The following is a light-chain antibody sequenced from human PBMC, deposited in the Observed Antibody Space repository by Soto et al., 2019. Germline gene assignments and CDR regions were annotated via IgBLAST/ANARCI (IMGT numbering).Light chain of an antibody. J-gene: IGKJ1*01. V-gene: IGKV1-9*01. Sequence: DIQLTQSPSFLSASVGDRVTITCRASQGISSTYLAWYQQTPGKAPKILIYAASTLQSGVPSRFSGRGSGTDFTLTISSLQPEDFATYYCQQLNSAPWTFGQG. CDR3: QQLNSAPWT. CDR1: QGISSTY. CDR2: AAS.